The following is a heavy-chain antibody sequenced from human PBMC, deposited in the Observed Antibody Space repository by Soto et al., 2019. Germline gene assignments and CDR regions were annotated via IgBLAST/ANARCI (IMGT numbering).Heavy chain of an antibody. J-gene: IGHJ4*02. V-gene: IGHV1-8*01. D-gene: IGHD3-10*01. CDR2: INPNSGNI. Sequence: ASVKVSCKASGNTFTSYDINWVRQATGHGLEWMGWINPNSGNIGYAQKFQGRVTMTRDTAIRTAYMEVSRLRSHDTAVYYCARGRASGSYYLLDYWGQGTLVTVS. CDR3: ARGRASGSYYLLDY. CDR1: GNTFTSYD.